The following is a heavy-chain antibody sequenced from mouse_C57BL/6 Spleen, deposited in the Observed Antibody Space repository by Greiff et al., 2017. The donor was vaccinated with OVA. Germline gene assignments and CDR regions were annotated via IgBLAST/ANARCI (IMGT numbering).Heavy chain of an antibody. CDR2: ISSGSSTI. J-gene: IGHJ1*03. CDR1: GFTFSDYG. Sequence: EVHLVESGGGLVKPGGSLKLSCAASGFTFSDYGMHWVRQAPEKGLEWVAYISSGSSTIYYADTVKGRFTLSRDNAKKTLFLQMTSSRSEDTAMECCASYSNYEDCDVWGTGTTVTVSS. V-gene: IGHV5-17*01. D-gene: IGHD2-5*01. CDR3: ASYSNYEDCDV.